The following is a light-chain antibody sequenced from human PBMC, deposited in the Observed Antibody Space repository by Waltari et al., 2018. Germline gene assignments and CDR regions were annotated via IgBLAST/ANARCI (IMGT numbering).Light chain of an antibody. J-gene: IGKJ2*01. CDR1: QRCSSY. V-gene: IGKV3-11*01. CDR3: QQRSNWPPGYT. Sequence: EIVLTQSPATLSLSPGERATLSCRASQRCSSYLAWYQQKPGQAPRLLIYEASNRATGIPARFSGSGSGTDFTLTISSLEPEDFAVYYCQQRSNWPPGYTFGQGTKLEIK. CDR2: EAS.